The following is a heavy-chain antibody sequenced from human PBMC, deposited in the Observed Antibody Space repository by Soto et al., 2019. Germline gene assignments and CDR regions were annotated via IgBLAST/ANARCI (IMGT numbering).Heavy chain of an antibody. Sequence: QVQLVQSGAEVKKPGSTVKVSCKASGGTFSSYAISWVRQAPGQGLEWMGGIIPIFGTANYAQKFQGRVTITADESTSTAYMELSSLRSEDTAVYYCARVERSGYYNDYFDYWGQGTLVTVSS. CDR3: ARVERSGYYNDYFDY. V-gene: IGHV1-69*01. CDR1: GGTFSSYA. J-gene: IGHJ4*02. CDR2: IIPIFGTA. D-gene: IGHD3-3*01.